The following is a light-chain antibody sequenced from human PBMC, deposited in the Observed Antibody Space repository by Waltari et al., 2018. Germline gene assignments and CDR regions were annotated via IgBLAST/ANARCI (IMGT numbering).Light chain of an antibody. CDR1: RSDIGRYYY. J-gene: IGLJ1*01. CDR3: SSYTTTSTYV. Sequence: QSALTQPASVSGSPGQSITISCTGTRSDIGRYYYVSWYQHHPGKAPKLMIFDVNERPSGVSNRFSGSKSGNAASLTISGLQAEDEAHYYCSSYTTTSTYVFGTGTKVTVL. CDR2: DVN. V-gene: IGLV2-14*03.